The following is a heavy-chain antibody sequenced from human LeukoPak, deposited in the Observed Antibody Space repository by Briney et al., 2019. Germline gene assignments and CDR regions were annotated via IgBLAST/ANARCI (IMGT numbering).Heavy chain of an antibody. V-gene: IGHV3-30*18. CDR1: GFTFSSYG. CDR3: AKGETTVTTSDAFDI. D-gene: IGHD4-17*01. Sequence: GGSLRLSCAASGFTFSSYGMHWVRQAPGKGLEWVAVISYDGSNKYYADSVKGRFTISRENSKNTLYLQMNSLRAEDTAVYYCAKGETTVTTSDAFDIWGQGTMVTVSS. CDR2: ISYDGSNK. J-gene: IGHJ3*02.